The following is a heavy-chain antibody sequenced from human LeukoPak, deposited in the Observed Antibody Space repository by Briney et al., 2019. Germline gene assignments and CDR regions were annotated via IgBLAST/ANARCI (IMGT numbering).Heavy chain of an antibody. CDR3: ARDVLTGYPNWFDP. CDR2: IKQDGSEK. D-gene: IGHD3-9*01. J-gene: IGHJ5*02. V-gene: IGHV3-7*03. Sequence: GGSLRLSCAASGFTFSSYWMSWVRQAPGKGLEWVANIKQDGSEKYYVDSVKGRFTISRDNAKNSLYLQMNSLRAEDTAVYYCARDVLTGYPNWFDPWAREPWSPSPQ. CDR1: GFTFSSYW.